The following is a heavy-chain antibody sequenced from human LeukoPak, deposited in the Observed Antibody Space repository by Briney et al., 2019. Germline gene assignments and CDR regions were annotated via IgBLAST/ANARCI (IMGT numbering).Heavy chain of an antibody. D-gene: IGHD3-10*01. CDR3: ARHSSWGAWFGEPHFDY. J-gene: IGHJ4*02. Sequence: SETLSLTCTVSGGSISSYYWSWIRQPPGKGLEWNGYIYYSGSTNYNPSLKSRVTISVDTSKNQFSLKLSSVTAADTAVYYCARHSSWGAWFGEPHFDYWGQGTLVTVSS. CDR1: GGSISSYY. V-gene: IGHV4-59*08. CDR2: IYYSGST.